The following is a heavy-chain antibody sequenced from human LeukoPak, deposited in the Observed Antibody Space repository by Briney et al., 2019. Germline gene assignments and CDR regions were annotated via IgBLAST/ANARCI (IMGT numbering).Heavy chain of an antibody. CDR1: GGSFSDYY. Sequence: SETLSLTCAVYGGSFSDYYWSWIRQPPGKGLEWIGYIYYSGSTYYNPSLRSRVTISVDTSKNQFSLNLNSVTAADTAVYYCARALSGTYGLFQHWGQGTLVTVSS. J-gene: IGHJ1*01. CDR2: IYYSGST. CDR3: ARALSGTYGLFQH. D-gene: IGHD1-26*01. V-gene: IGHV4-59*01.